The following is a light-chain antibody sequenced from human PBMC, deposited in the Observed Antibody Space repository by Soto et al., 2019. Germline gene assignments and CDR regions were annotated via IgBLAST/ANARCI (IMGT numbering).Light chain of an antibody. J-gene: IGLJ2*01. CDR2: EDI. V-gene: IGLV2-23*01. CDR3: CSYAGGASVV. CDR1: SSDIGRYNL. Sequence: QSALTQPASVSGSPGQSITISCTGTSSDIGRYNLVSWYQQHPGKAPKLIIYEDIERPSGVSDRFSGSKSDNTASLTISGLQTEDEADYYCCSYAGGASVVFGGGTQLTVL.